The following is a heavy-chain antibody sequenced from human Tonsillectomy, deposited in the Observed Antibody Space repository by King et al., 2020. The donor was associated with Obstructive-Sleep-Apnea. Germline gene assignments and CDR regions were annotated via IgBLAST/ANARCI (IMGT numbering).Heavy chain of an antibody. J-gene: IGHJ4*02. V-gene: IGHV3-7*01. CDR3: ARTRGSRSSDY. CDR1: GFTFSSYW. Sequence: VQLVESGGGLVQPGGSLRLSCAASGFTFSSYWMSWVRQAPGKGLEWVANIKQEGSEKYYVDSVKGRSTISRDNAKNSLYLQMNSLRAEDTAVYYCARTRGSRSSDYWGQGTLVTVSS. CDR2: IKQEGSEK. D-gene: IGHD6-13*01.